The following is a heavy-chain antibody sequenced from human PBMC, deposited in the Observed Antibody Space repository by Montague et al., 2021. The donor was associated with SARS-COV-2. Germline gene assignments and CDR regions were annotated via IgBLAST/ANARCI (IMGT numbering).Heavy chain of an antibody. V-gene: IGHV4-59*08. CDR1: GGSISSYY. CDR3: ARLAVGYCTNGVCYTAFDY. Sequence: SETLSLTCTVSGGSISSYYWNWIRQPPGKGLEWIGYIYYSGSTNYNPSLKSRVTISVDTSKNQFSLKLSSVTAADTAVYYCARLAVGYCTNGVCYTAFDYWGQGTLVTVSS. D-gene: IGHD2-8*01. J-gene: IGHJ4*02. CDR2: IYYSGST.